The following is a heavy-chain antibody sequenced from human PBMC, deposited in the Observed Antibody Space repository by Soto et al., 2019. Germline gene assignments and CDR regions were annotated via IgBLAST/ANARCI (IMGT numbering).Heavy chain of an antibody. CDR2: IIPIFGTA. Sequence: ASVKVSCKASGGTFSSYAISWVRQAPGQGLEWMGGIIPIFGTANYAQKFQGRVTITADESTSTAYMELSSLRSEDTAVYYCARGCTNGVCYMEAGYYYYGMDVWGQGTTVTVSS. CDR3: ARGCTNGVCYMEAGYYYYGMDV. J-gene: IGHJ6*02. D-gene: IGHD2-8*01. V-gene: IGHV1-69*13. CDR1: GGTFSSYA.